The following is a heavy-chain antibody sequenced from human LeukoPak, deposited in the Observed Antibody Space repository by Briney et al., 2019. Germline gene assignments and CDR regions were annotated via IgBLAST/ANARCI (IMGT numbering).Heavy chain of an antibody. V-gene: IGHV3-23*01. CDR1: EFTFGSYS. J-gene: IGHJ4*02. Sequence: GGSLRLSCAASEFTFGSYSMNWVRQAPGKGLEWVSAISGSGGSTYYADSVKGRFTISRDNSKNTLYLQMNSLRAEDTAVYYCAKVNGYSYGHVGYWGQGTLVTVSS. CDR3: AKVNGYSYGHVGY. D-gene: IGHD5-18*01. CDR2: ISGSGGST.